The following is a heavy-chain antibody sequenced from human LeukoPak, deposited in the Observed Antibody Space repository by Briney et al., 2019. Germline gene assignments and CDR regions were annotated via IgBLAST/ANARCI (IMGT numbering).Heavy chain of an antibody. V-gene: IGHV4-39*01. CDR1: GGSISSSSYY. CDR3: ARRTMVRGVIIFGDFDY. J-gene: IGHJ4*02. D-gene: IGHD3-10*01. CDR2: IYYSGST. Sequence: SETLSLTCTLSGGSISSSSYYWGWIRQPPGKGLEWIGSIYYSGSTYYNPSLKSRVTISVDTSKNQFSLKLSSVTAADTAVYYCARRTMVRGVIIFGDFDYWGQGTLVTVSS.